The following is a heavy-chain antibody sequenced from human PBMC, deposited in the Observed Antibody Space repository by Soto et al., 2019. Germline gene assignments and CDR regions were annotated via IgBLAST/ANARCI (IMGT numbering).Heavy chain of an antibody. J-gene: IGHJ5*02. Sequence: GGSLRLSXAASGVTFSSYEMNSIPQAPGKGLDCASYTISCGNKNYYAASVKGRYTLSRDNSENSLYLQMNSFRTEDTALYYCAREANDGFDPWGQGTLVTVSS. CDR3: AREANDGFDP. CDR1: GVTFSSYE. CDR2: TISCGNKN. V-gene: IGHV3-48*03. D-gene: IGHD1-1*01.